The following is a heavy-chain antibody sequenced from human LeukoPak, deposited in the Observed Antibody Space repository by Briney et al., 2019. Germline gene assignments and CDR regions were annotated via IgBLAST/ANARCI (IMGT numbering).Heavy chain of an antibody. V-gene: IGHV4-4*07. Sequence: PSETLSLTCSVSGGSISSYYWSWIRQPAGKGLEWIGHIDTSGNTNYNPSLKSRVTMSVDTPKKQFSLKMNSVSAADTAVYYCARGQVGGARFDYWGQGTLVTVSS. CDR3: ARGQVGGARFDY. CDR2: IDTSGNT. J-gene: IGHJ4*02. CDR1: GGSISSYY. D-gene: IGHD3-16*01.